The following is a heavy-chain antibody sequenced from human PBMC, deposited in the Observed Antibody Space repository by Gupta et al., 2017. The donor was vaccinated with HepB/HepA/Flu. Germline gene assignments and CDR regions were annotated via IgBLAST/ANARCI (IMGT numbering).Heavy chain of an antibody. J-gene: IGHJ4*02. CDR2: IYHSGNS. CDR1: GGSISSYY. CDR3: ARLGSGSYRD. D-gene: IGHD1-26*01. V-gene: IGHV4-59*08. Sequence: QVQLQESGPGLVKPSETLSLTCTVSGGSISSYYWSWIRQPPGKGLEWIGYIYHSGNSNYNPSLKSRVTISLDTSKNQFSLKLSSVTAADTAVYVGARLGSGSYRDWGQGTLVTVSS.